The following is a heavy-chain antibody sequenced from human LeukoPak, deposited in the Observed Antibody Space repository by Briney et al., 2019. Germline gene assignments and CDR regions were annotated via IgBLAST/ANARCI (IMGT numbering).Heavy chain of an antibody. CDR2: ISAYNGNT. CDR3: ARHLKYSSGGHYFDY. D-gene: IGHD6-19*01. J-gene: IGHJ4*02. CDR1: GYTFTSYG. V-gene: IGHV1-18*01. Sequence: ASVKVSCKASGYTFTSYGISWVRQAPGQGLEWMGWISAYNGNTNYAQKLQGRVAMTTDTSTSTAYLQWNSLKASDTAMYYCARHLKYSSGGHYFDYWGLGTVVTVSS.